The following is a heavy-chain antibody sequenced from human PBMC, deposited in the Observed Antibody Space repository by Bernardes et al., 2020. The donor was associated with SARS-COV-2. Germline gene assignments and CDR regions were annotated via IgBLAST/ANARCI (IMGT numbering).Heavy chain of an antibody. CDR1: SGSISSHY. CDR2: MRDVGKT. D-gene: IGHD4-17*01. Sequence: SETLSLTCTVASGSISSHYWSWIRQPPGKGREWIGSMRDVGKTYGNPSLKSRVTISVDRSTQQFSLKLTSVSSADTAVYYCARDLGTTVTSGLGWFDPWGQGIPVTVSS. V-gene: IGHV4-59*11. J-gene: IGHJ5*02. CDR3: ARDLGTTVTSGLGWFDP.